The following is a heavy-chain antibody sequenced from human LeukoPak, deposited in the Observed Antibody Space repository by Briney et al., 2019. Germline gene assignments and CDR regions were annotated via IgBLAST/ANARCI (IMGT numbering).Heavy chain of an antibody. CDR2: INPSGGST. CDR1: GYTFTSYY. V-gene: IGHV1-46*01. D-gene: IGHD3-22*01. J-gene: IGHJ3*02. Sequence: ASVKVSCKASGYTFTSYYMHWVRQAPGQGLEWMGIINPSGGSTSYAQKFRGRVTMTRDTSTSTVYMELGSLRSEDTAVYYCARASIVVVTKKGAFDIWGQGTMVTVSS. CDR3: ARASIVVVTKKGAFDI.